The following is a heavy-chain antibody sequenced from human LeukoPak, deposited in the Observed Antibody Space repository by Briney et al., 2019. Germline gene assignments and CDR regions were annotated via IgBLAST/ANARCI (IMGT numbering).Heavy chain of an antibody. D-gene: IGHD6-13*01. Sequence: SETLSLTCTVSGGSISSYYWSWIRQPAGKGLEWIGRIYTSGSTNYNPSLKSRVTMSVDTSKNQFSLKLSSVTAADTAVYYCARDYSSSSGKHAFDIWGQGTMVTVSS. CDR2: IYTSGST. V-gene: IGHV4-4*07. CDR1: GGSISSYY. CDR3: ARDYSSSSGKHAFDI. J-gene: IGHJ3*02.